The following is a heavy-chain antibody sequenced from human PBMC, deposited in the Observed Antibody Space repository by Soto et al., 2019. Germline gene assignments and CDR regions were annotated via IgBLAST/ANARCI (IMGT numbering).Heavy chain of an antibody. CDR1: GFTFTTRA. J-gene: IGHJ4*02. CDR3: ARGSKACYPGSRFFDF. V-gene: IGHV3-23*05. D-gene: IGHD3-10*01. CDR2: IYHSDWDT. Sequence: VSLRLSSMASGFTFTTRAIGWVRQVPGKGLEWVGTIYHSDWDTRYAPSFKGRFTISTDNSNNTAYLQRSSLRAADSAVYYCARGSKACYPGSRFFDFWGRGTLVTVSS.